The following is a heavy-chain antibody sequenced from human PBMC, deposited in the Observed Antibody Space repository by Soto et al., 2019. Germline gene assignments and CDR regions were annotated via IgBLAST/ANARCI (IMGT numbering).Heavy chain of an antibody. V-gene: IGHV1-18*01. CDR1: GYTFTSYG. Sequence: ASVKVSCKASGYTFTSYGISWVRQAPGQGLEWMGWISAYNGNTNHAQKLQGRVTMTTDTSTSTAYMELRSLRSDDTAVYYCARDPGVVAATSYYYYYYGMDVWGQGTTVTVSS. D-gene: IGHD2-15*01. CDR3: ARDPGVVAATSYYYYYYGMDV. J-gene: IGHJ6*02. CDR2: ISAYNGNT.